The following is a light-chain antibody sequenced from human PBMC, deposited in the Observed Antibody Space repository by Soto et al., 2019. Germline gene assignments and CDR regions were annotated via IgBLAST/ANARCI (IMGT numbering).Light chain of an antibody. V-gene: IGKV1-5*01. CDR3: QQYNSYSFT. Sequence: DIQMTQSPSTLSASVGDRVTITCRASQSISSWLAWYQRKPGKAPKLLIFDASSLESGVPSRFSGSGSGTEFTLTISSLQPDDFATYYCQQYNSYSFTFGPGTQVDIK. J-gene: IGKJ3*01. CDR2: DAS. CDR1: QSISSW.